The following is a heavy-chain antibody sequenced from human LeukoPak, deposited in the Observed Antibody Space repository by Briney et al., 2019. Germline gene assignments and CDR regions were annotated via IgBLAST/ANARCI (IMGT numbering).Heavy chain of an antibody. CDR1: GFTFSSYW. CDR2: IKQGGSEK. D-gene: IGHD2-21*02. V-gene: IGHV3-7*01. Sequence: GGSLRLSCAASGFTFSSYWMSWVRQAPGKGLEWVANIKQGGSEKYYVDSVKGRFTISRDNAKNSLYLQMNSLRAEDTAVYYCARVFNIVVVTATSPEPYDAFDIWGQGTMVTVSS. J-gene: IGHJ3*02. CDR3: ARVFNIVVVTATSPEPYDAFDI.